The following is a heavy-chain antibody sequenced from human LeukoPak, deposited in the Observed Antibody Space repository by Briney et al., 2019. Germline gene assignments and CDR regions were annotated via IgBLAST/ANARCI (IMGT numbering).Heavy chain of an antibody. V-gene: IGHV7-4-1*02. CDR2: INTNTGNP. CDR3: ARDASGDLPIAAAGTGDFDY. Sequence: ASVRVSCKASGYTFTSYAMNWVRQAPGQGLEWMGWINTNTGNPTYAQGFTGRFVFSLDTSVSTAYLQISSLKAEDTAVYYCARDASGDLPIAAAGTGDFDYWGQGTLVTVSS. CDR1: GYTFTSYA. D-gene: IGHD6-13*01. J-gene: IGHJ4*02.